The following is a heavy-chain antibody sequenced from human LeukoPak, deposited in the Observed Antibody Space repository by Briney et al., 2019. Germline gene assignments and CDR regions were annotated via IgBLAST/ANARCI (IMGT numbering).Heavy chain of an antibody. CDR3: ARHVQDIVVVPAAGPNWFDP. J-gene: IGHJ5*02. Sequence: PSGTLSLTCTVSGDSINSLDLWSWVRPPPGKGLEWIGEMYLSGTTHSNPSVKSRVTISIDKSKNQFFLNLSSVTAADTAVYYCARHVQDIVVVPAAGPNWFDPWGQGTLVTVSS. D-gene: IGHD2-2*01. CDR2: MYLSGTT. V-gene: IGHV4-4*02. CDR1: GDSINSLDL.